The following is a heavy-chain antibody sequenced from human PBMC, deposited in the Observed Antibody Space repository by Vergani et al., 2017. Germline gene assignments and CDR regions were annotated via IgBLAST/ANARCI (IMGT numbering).Heavy chain of an antibody. V-gene: IGHV1-58*01. J-gene: IGHJ4*02. CDR1: AFTFTA. CDR2: IVIDNGNT. CDR3: AAATGDSSWYPLPDS. Sequence: QMQLVQSGPEVKKPGTSVQVSCKASAFTFTALHWLRQSRGPRLEWIGWIVIDNGNTNFAQKIRDRVTIIRDMSTSTAYMDLSRLGLEDTAVYYCAAATGDSSWYPLPDSWGQGTLVTVSS. D-gene: IGHD6-13*01.